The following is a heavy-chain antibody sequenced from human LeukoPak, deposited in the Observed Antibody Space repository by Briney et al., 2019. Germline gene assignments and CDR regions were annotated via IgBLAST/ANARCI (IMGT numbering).Heavy chain of an antibody. J-gene: IGHJ5*02. CDR2: IIPIFGTA. D-gene: IGHD3-10*01. Sequence: GASVKVSCKASGGTFSSYAISWVRQAPGQGLEWMGGIIPIFGTANYAQKFQGRVTITTDESTSTAYMELSSLRSEDTAVYYCARAMVRGVIITAWFDPWGQGTLVTVSS. CDR3: ARAMVRGVIITAWFDP. CDR1: GGTFSSYA. V-gene: IGHV1-69*05.